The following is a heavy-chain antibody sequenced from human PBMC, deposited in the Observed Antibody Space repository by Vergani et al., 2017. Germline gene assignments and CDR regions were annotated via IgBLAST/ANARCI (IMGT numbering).Heavy chain of an antibody. CDR2: IYTSGST. CDR1: GGSISSGSYY. Sequence: QVQLQESGPGLVKPSQTLSLTCTVSGGSISSGSYYWSWIRQPAGKGLEWIGRIYTSGSTTYNHSLKRRVTISVDTSKNQFSLKLSSVTAADTAVYYCARGGRYCSSTSCYTFWFDPWGQGTLVTVSS. CDR3: ARGGRYCSSTSCYTFWFDP. V-gene: IGHV4-61*02. D-gene: IGHD2-2*02. J-gene: IGHJ5*02.